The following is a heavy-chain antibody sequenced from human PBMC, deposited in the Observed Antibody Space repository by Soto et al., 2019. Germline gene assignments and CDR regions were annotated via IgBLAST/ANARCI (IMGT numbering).Heavy chain of an antibody. CDR1: GFTFSYSG. Sequence: EVQLLESGGGLVQPGGSLRLSCAATGFTFSYSGMNWVRQAPGRGLEWVSTISRSGGTTYYADSVRGRLTISRDNSKNALALQIDSLRAEDTAVFYCARDAGYSSAGHDVFDIWGQGTMVTVSS. J-gene: IGHJ3*02. CDR2: ISRSGGTT. D-gene: IGHD6-19*01. V-gene: IGHV3-23*01. CDR3: ARDAGYSSAGHDVFDI.